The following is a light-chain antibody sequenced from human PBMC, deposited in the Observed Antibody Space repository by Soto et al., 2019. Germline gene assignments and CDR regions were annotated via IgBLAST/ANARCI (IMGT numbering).Light chain of an antibody. CDR2: KAS. V-gene: IGKV1-5*03. CDR3: QHYNTYSEA. J-gene: IGKJ1*01. CDR1: QTISSW. Sequence: DLQMTHSPSSVSASVGYIVTITCRASQTISSWLAWYQQKPGKAPKLLIYKASTLKSGVPSRFSGSGSGTEFTLTISSLQPDDFATYYCQHYNTYSEAFGQGTKVDIK.